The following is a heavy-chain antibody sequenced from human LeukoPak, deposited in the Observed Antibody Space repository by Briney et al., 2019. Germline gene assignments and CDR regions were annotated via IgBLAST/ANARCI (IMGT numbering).Heavy chain of an antibody. CDR2: IWYDGSNK. CDR1: GFTFSSYG. D-gene: IGHD1-26*01. V-gene: IGHV3-33*01. Sequence: PGRSLRLSCAASGFTFSSYGMHWVRQAPGKGLEWVAVIWYDGSNKYYADSVKGRFTISRDNSKNTLYLQMNSLRAEDTAVYYCARDHSPLGATDYFDYWGQGTLVTVSS. J-gene: IGHJ4*02. CDR3: ARDHSPLGATDYFDY.